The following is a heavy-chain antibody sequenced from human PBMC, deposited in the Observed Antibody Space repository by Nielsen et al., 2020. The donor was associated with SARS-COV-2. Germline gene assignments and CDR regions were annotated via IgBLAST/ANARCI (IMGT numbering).Heavy chain of an antibody. Sequence: SVKVSCKASGGTFSSYAISWVRQAPGQGLEWMGGIIPIFGTANYAQKFQGRVTITADESTSTAYMELSSLRSEDTAVYYCGCLGSGSYYPIDYWGQGTLVTVSS. CDR2: IIPIFGTA. CDR1: GGTFSSYA. V-gene: IGHV1-69*13. J-gene: IGHJ4*02. CDR3: GCLGSGSYYPIDY. D-gene: IGHD3-10*01.